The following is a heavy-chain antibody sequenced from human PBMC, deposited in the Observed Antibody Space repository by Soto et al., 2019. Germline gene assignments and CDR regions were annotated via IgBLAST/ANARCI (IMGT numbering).Heavy chain of an antibody. V-gene: IGHV1-69*08. CDR2: IIPILGIA. CDR1: GGTFSSYT. D-gene: IGHD3-10*01. J-gene: IGHJ4*02. CDR3: ARDTGFGEDAFDY. Sequence: QVQLVQSGAEVKKPGSSVKVSCKASGGTFSSYTISWVRQAPGQGLEWMGRIIPILGIANYAQKFQGRVTITADKSTNTAYMELSSLRSEDTAVYYCARDTGFGEDAFDYWGQGTLVTVSS.